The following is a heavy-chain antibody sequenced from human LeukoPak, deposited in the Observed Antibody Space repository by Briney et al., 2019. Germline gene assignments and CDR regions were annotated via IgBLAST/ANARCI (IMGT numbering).Heavy chain of an antibody. CDR2: IKQDGSEK. D-gene: IGHD5-12*01. Sequence: SGGSLRLSCAASGFTFSTYWMSWVRQAPGKGLEWVANIKQDGSEKYYVDSVKGRFTISRDNAKNSLYLQMNSLRAEDTAVYYCARAYSRESGYDFVFENWGQGTLVSVSS. V-gene: IGHV3-7*02. J-gene: IGHJ4*02. CDR1: GFTFSTYW. CDR3: ARAYSRESGYDFVFEN.